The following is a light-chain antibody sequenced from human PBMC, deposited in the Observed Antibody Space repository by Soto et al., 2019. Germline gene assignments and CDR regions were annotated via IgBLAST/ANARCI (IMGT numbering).Light chain of an antibody. Sequence: EIVLTQSPATLSLSPGERATLSCRASQSVSSYLAWYQQKPGQAPRLLIYDASNRATGIPARFSGSGSGTDFPPTISSLEPKVFAVYYCQQRRNLLTFGGGTRWIS. J-gene: IGKJ4*01. CDR2: DAS. V-gene: IGKV3-11*01. CDR1: QSVSSY. CDR3: QQRRNLLT.